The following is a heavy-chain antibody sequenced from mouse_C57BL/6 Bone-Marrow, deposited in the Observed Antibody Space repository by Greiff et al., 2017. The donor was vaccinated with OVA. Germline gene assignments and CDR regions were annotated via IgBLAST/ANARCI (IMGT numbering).Heavy chain of an antibody. CDR3: AMGCKEGTWFAY. CDR2: IHPNSGST. J-gene: IGHJ3*01. CDR1: GYTFTSYW. D-gene: IGHD4-1*01. V-gene: IGHV1-64*01. Sequence: QVQLQQPGAELVKPGASVKLSCKASGYTFTSYWMHWVKQRPGQGLEWIGMIHPNSGSTNYNEQFKSKATLTVDKSSSTAYMQLSSLTSEDSAVDYCAMGCKEGTWFAYWGQGTLVTVSA.